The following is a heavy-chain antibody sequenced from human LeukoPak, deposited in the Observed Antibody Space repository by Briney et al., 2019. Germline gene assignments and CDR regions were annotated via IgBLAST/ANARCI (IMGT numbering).Heavy chain of an antibody. CDR2: IYYSGST. D-gene: IGHD3-10*01. CDR1: GGSISSGDYY. V-gene: IGHV4-30-4*01. J-gene: IGHJ5*02. CDR3: ARAEKIWFGENNWFDP. Sequence: SETLSLTCTVSGGSISSGDYYWSWLRQPPGKGLEWIGYIYYSGSTYYNPSLKSRVTISVDTSKNQFSLKLSSVTAADTAVYYCARAEKIWFGENNWFDPWGQGTLVTVSS.